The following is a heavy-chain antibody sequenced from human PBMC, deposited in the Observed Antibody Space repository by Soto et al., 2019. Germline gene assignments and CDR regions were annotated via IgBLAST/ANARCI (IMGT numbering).Heavy chain of an antibody. J-gene: IGHJ4*02. D-gene: IGHD5-12*01. Sequence: SETLSLTCTVSGGSISSGDYYWSWIRQPPGKGLEWIGYIYYSGSTYYNPSLKSRVTISVDTSKNQFSLKLSSVTAADTAVYYCATRGAEMATIDFDDWGQGTLVTVSS. CDR2: IYYSGST. CDR3: ATRGAEMATIDFDD. V-gene: IGHV4-30-4*01. CDR1: GGSISSGDYY.